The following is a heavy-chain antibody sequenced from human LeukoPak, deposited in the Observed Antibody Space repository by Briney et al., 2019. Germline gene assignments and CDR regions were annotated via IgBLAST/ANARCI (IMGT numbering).Heavy chain of an antibody. CDR2: FDPEDGET. CDR1: GYTLTELS. V-gene: IGHV1-24*01. D-gene: IGHD1-26*01. J-gene: IGHJ1*01. Sequence: ASVTVSFKFSGYTLTELSMHWVRQAPGKGMGWMGGFDPEDGETIYAQKFQGRVTMTEDTSTDTAYMELSSLRSEDTAVYYCATAPWELEKIEYFQHWGQGTLVTVSS. CDR3: ATAPWELEKIEYFQH.